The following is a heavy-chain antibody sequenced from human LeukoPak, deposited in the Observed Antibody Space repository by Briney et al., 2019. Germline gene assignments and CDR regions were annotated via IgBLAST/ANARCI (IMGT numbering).Heavy chain of an antibody. CDR3: AAGGYCSSTSCYTPAFDI. J-gene: IGHJ3*02. Sequence: SVKVSCKASGFTFTSSAMQWVRQARGQRLEWIGWIAVGSGNTNYAQKFQERVTITRDMSTSTAYMELSSLRSEDTAVYYCAAGGYCSSTSCYTPAFDIWGQGTMVTVSS. CDR2: IAVGSGNT. V-gene: IGHV1-58*02. CDR1: GFTFTSSA. D-gene: IGHD2-2*02.